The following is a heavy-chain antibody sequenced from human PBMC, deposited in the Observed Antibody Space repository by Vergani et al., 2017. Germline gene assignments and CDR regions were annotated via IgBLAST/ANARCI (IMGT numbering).Heavy chain of an antibody. Sequence: QVQLLESGPGLLKPSETLSLTCSVSGYSITSGYYWGWIRQPPGRGLEWIGSIYHTGSAYYNPSLKSRVTISVDTSKNQFSLKLSSVTAADTAVYYGARRAHYYGSGSYDNLRGNYYYYGMDVWGQGTTVTVSS. V-gene: IGHV4-38-2*01. J-gene: IGHJ6*02. CDR3: ARRAHYYGSGSYDNLRGNYYYYGMDV. D-gene: IGHD3-10*01. CDR1: GYSITSGYY. CDR2: IYHTGSA.